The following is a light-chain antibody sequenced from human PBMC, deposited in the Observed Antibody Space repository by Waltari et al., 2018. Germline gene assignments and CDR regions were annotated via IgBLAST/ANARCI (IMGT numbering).Light chain of an antibody. V-gene: IGKV3-20*01. Sequence: IVFTQSPGTLPLSPGARPTLPCRARQTVRTTYFACYPQKPGQATTLPIYGASSMAPGIPDRFSGRGSGTDFSRTISSLEPEDFAVYYCQQYDISPLTFGGGTKVEIK. CDR2: GAS. J-gene: IGKJ4*01. CDR3: QQYDISPLT. CDR1: QTVRTTY.